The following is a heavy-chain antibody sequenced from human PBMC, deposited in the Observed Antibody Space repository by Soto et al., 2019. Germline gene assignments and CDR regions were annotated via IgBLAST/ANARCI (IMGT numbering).Heavy chain of an antibody. V-gene: IGHV3-23*01. Sequence: GGSLRLSCAASGFTFSNYAMSWVRQAQGKGLEWVSAISGSGGSTYYADSVKGRFTISRDNSKNTLYLQMSSLRAEDTAVYYYVRGYRSSTSCYRPNWFDPWGQGTLVTVSS. J-gene: IGHJ5*02. CDR2: ISGSGGST. D-gene: IGHD2-2*01. CDR3: VRGYRSSTSCYRPNWFDP. CDR1: GFTFSNYA.